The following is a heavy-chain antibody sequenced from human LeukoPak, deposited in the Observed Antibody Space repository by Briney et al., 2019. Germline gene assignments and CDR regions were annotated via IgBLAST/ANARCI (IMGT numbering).Heavy chain of an antibody. CDR1: GGSISSXY. CDR2: IYYSGST. Sequence: SETXXLTCTVSGGSISSXYWSWIXQXXGXGXEWIGYIYYSGSTNYNPSLKSRVTISVDTSKNQFSLKLSSVTAADTAVYYCARESGSSGYQDYWGQGTLVTVSS. V-gene: IGHV4-59*01. D-gene: IGHD3-22*01. CDR3: ARESGSSGYQDY. J-gene: IGHJ4*02.